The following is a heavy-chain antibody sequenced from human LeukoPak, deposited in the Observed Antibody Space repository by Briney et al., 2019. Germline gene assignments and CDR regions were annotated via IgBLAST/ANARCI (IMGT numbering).Heavy chain of an antibody. Sequence: GGSLTLSCAASGFTFSSCGMHWLRQAPGKGLEWVAVISYDGSNKYYADSVKSRLTISRDNSKNTLYLQMNSLRAEDTAVYYCAKDIFAVGSYFDYWGQGAKVTVSS. CDR1: GFTFSSCG. V-gene: IGHV3-30*18. CDR2: ISYDGSNK. J-gene: IGHJ4*02. D-gene: IGHD1-26*01. CDR3: AKDIFAVGSYFDY.